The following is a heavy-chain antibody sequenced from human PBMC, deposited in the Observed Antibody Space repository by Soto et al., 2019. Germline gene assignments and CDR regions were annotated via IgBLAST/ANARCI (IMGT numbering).Heavy chain of an antibody. V-gene: IGHV4-39*01. Sequence: PSETLSLTCTVSGGSLSSSSYYWAWIRRPPGKGLEGIGSMYYSGSTYYNPSLTSRVTISVDTSTNQFSLKLSSVTAADTAVYYCARHEGLRFLEGLRSFRFAPWGQGTLVTVSS. J-gene: IGHJ5*02. CDR3: ARHEGLRFLEGLRSFRFAP. D-gene: IGHD3-3*01. CDR2: MYYSGST. CDR1: GGSLSSSSYY.